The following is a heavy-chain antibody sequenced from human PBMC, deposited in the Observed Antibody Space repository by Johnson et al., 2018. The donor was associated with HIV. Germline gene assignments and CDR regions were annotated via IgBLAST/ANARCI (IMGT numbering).Heavy chain of an antibody. D-gene: IGHD3-16*01. CDR2: IKSKTDGGTT. CDR3: TTKILGAFDI. J-gene: IGHJ3*02. V-gene: IGHV3-15*01. CDR1: GFTVSSNY. Sequence: VQLVESGGGVVQSGGSLRLSCGASGFTVSSNYMNWVRQAPGKGLEWVGRIKSKTDGGTTDYAAPVKGRFTISRDDSKNTLYLQMNSLKTEETAVYYCTTKILGAFDIWVQGTMVTVSS.